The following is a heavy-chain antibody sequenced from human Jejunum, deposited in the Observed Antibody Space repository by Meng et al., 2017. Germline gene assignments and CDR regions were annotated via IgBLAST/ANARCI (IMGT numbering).Heavy chain of an antibody. V-gene: IGHV4-34*01. CDR2: IHHSGIT. CDR1: DASLYDYF. CDR3: ARGTGFKWEFI. J-gene: IGHJ3*02. D-gene: IGHD1-26*01. Sequence: QVPVQLGGAGMLLPSETLSFTCSVFDASLYDYFGSWARQPPGEGLEWIGEIHHSGITKYSPSLRSRVTISVDTSKNQFSLNLSSVTAADTAFYYCARGTGFKWEFIGGQGTMVTVSS.